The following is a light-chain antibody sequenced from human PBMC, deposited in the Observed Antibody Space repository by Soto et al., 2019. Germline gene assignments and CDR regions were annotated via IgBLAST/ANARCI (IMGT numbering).Light chain of an antibody. J-gene: IGKJ4*01. Sequence: DILMTQSPSTLSASVGDRVTITCRASQNIRSWLAWYQQKPGKAPELLIYSASCLESGVTSRFSGSGSGTEFTLTISSLQPDDFATYYCQEYNGNSGLTFGGGTKVEIK. V-gene: IGKV1-5*03. CDR3: QEYNGNSGLT. CDR2: SAS. CDR1: QNIRSW.